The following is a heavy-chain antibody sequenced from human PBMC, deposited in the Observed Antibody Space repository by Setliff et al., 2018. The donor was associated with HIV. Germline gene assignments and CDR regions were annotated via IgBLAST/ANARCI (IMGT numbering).Heavy chain of an antibody. V-gene: IGHV1-18*01. CDR1: GYTFTSYD. J-gene: IGHJ5*02. CDR3: ARDRYSSGWSWFDP. D-gene: IGHD6-19*01. CDR2: ISAYNGNT. Sequence: ASVKVSCKASGYTFTSYDISWVRQAPGQGLEWMGWISAYNGNTNYAQKLQGRVTMTTDTSTSTAYMELRSLRSDDTAVYYCARDRYSSGWSWFDPWGQGTLVTVSS.